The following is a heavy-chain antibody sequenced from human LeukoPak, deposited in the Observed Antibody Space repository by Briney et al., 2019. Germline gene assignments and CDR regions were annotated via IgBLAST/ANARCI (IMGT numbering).Heavy chain of an antibody. CDR2: INHSGST. D-gene: IGHD2-15*01. V-gene: IGHV4-34*01. CDR1: GGSFSGYY. CDR3: ARRSVVAATDY. Sequence: SETLSLTCAVYGGSFSGYYWSWIRQPPGKGLEWIGEINHSGSTNYNPSLKSRVTISVDTSKNQFSLRLSSVTAADTAVYYCARRSVVAATDYWGQGTLVTVSS. J-gene: IGHJ4*02.